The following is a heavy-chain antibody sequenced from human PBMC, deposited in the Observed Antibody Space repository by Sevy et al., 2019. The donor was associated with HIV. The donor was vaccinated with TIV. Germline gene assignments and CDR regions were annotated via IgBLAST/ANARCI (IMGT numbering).Heavy chain of an antibody. J-gene: IGHJ4*02. V-gene: IGHV3-48*01. Sequence: GGSLRLSCAASGFTFSTYSMIWVRQAPGKGLEWVSYISSSGSTIYYADSVKGRFTISRDNAKNSLYLQMNSLRAEDTAVYYCARDSLRKYYYDSSGHFDYWGQGTLVTVSS. D-gene: IGHD3-22*01. CDR1: GFTFSTYS. CDR2: ISSSGSTI. CDR3: ARDSLRKYYYDSSGHFDY.